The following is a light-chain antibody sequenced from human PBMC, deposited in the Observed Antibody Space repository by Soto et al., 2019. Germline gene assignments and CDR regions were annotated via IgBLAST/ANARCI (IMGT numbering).Light chain of an antibody. J-gene: IGKJ2*01. V-gene: IGKV3-15*01. Sequence: VMTQSPATLSVSPGERATLSCRASQFLSRNLAWYQQKPGQAPRLLIYAASTRASDVPDRFSGSGSGTEFTLTITSLQPEDFATYYCQQYDDLPRTFGQGTKLQVK. CDR1: QFLSRN. CDR2: AAS. CDR3: QQYDDLPRT.